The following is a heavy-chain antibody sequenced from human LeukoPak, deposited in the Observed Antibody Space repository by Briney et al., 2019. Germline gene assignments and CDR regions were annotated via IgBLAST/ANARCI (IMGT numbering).Heavy chain of an antibody. V-gene: IGHV4-39*07. CDR1: GASISSGSYY. D-gene: IGHD6-13*01. J-gene: IGHJ4*02. CDR3: ARAGYSSSSLSPFDY. Sequence: SETLSLTCAVSGASISSGSYYWSWIRQPPGKGLEWIGEINHSGSTNYNPSLKSRVTISVDTSKNQFSLKLSSVTAADTAVYYCARAGYSSSSLSPFDYWGQGTLVTVSS. CDR2: INHSGST.